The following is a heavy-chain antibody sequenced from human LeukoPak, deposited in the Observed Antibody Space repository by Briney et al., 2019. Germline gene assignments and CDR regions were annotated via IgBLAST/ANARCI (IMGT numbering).Heavy chain of an antibody. D-gene: IGHD3-22*01. CDR2: IITIFGTA. CDR1: GGTFSSYA. V-gene: IGHV1-69*13. Sequence: SVKVSCKASGGTFSSYAISWVRQAPGQGLEWMGGIITIFGTANYAQKFQGRVTITADESTSTAYMELSSLRSEDTAVYYCASSYYDSSGYYLAYWGQGTLVTVSS. CDR3: ASSYYDSSGYYLAY. J-gene: IGHJ4*02.